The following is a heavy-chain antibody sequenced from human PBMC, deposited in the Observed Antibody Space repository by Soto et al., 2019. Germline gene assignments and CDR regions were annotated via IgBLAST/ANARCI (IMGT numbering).Heavy chain of an antibody. CDR2: INPNSGGT. CDR1: GYTFTGYY. V-gene: IGHV1-2*02. CDR3: ARDQTESLGDYYYYYGMDV. Sequence: VKVSCKASGYTFTGYYMHWVRQAPGQGLEWMGWINPNSGGTNYAQKFQGRVTMTRDTSISTAYMELSRLRSDDTAVYYCARDQTESLGDYYYYYGMDVWGQGTTVTVSS. D-gene: IGHD1-26*01. J-gene: IGHJ6*02.